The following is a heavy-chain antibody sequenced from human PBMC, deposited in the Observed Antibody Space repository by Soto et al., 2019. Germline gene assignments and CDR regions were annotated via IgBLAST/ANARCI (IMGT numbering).Heavy chain of an antibody. V-gene: IGHV3-15*01. D-gene: IGHD4-17*01. Sequence: PGGSLRLSCAASGFTFSNAWMSWVRQSPGKGLEWVGRIKSKTDGGTTDYAARVKGRFTISRDDSKNTLYLQMNSLKTEDAAVYYCTYYGDYVFDYWGQGTLVTVSS. CDR1: GFTFSNAW. CDR3: TYYGDYVFDY. J-gene: IGHJ4*02. CDR2: IKSKTDGGTT.